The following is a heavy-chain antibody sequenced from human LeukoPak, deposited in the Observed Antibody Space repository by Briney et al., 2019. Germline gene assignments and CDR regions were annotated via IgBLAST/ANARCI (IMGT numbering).Heavy chain of an antibody. CDR1: GGSISSYY. Sequence: ETLSLTCTVSGGSISSYYWSWIRQPPGKGLEWIGYIYYSGSTNYNPSLKSRVTISVDTSKNQFSLKLSSVTAADTAVYYCARGAVAGTSDYWGQGTLVTVSS. CDR3: ARGAVAGTSDY. CDR2: IYYSGST. D-gene: IGHD6-19*01. V-gene: IGHV4-59*01. J-gene: IGHJ4*02.